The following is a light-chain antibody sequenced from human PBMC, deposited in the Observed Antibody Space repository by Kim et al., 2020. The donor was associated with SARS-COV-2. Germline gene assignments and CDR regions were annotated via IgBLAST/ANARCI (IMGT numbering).Light chain of an antibody. V-gene: IGLV6-57*03. CDR3: QYFDSTDQV. CDR2: EDH. J-gene: IGLJ3*02. Sequence: NFMLTQPHSVSESPGNTVTISCTRYSGSIASNYVQWYQQRPGSAPTTVLYEDHQRPSGVPDRFSGSIDSSSNSASLTISGLQSEDEADYYCQYFDSTDQVFGGGTKLTVL. CDR1: SGSIASNY.